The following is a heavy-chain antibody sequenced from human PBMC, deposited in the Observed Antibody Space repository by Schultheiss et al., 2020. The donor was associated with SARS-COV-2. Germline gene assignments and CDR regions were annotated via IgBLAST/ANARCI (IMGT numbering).Heavy chain of an antibody. V-gene: IGHV4-59*01. Sequence: SETLSLTCTVSGGSISSYYWSWIRQPAGKGLEWIGEINHSGSTNYNPSLKSRVTISVDTSKNQFSLKLSSVTAADTAVYYCASGGIAAAGKGDYWGQGTLVTVSS. J-gene: IGHJ4*02. CDR2: INHSGST. CDR3: ASGGIAAAGKGDY. CDR1: GGSISSYY. D-gene: IGHD6-13*01.